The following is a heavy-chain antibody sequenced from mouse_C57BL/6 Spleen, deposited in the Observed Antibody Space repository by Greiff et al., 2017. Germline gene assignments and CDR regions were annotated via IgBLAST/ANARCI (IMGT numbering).Heavy chain of an antibody. V-gene: IGHV1-53*01. Sequence: VQLQQPGTELVKPGASVKLSCKASGYTFTSYWMHWVKQRPGQGLEWIGNINPSNGGTNYNEKFKCKATLTVAKSSSTAYMQLSSLTSEDSAVYYCSASLILSYAVDYWGQGTSVTVSS. CDR1: GYTFTSYW. J-gene: IGHJ4*01. D-gene: IGHD6-5*01. CDR2: INPSNGGT. CDR3: SASLILSYAVDY.